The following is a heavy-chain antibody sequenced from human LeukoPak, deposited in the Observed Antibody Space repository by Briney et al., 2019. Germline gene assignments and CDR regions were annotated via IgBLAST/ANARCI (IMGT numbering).Heavy chain of an antibody. CDR3: ARTYGSGSPFDY. Sequence: SVKVSCKASGGTFSSYTISWVRQAPGQGLEWMGRIIPILGIANYAQKLQGRVTITADKSTSTAYMELSSLRSEDTAVYYCARTYGSGSPFDYWGQGTLVTVSS. V-gene: IGHV1-69*02. CDR2: IIPILGIA. J-gene: IGHJ4*02. D-gene: IGHD3-10*01. CDR1: GGTFSSYT.